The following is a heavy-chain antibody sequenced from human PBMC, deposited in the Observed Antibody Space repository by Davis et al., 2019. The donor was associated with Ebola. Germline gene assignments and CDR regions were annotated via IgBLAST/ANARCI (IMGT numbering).Heavy chain of an antibody. Sequence: ASVTVSCQASGGTFSSYAISWVRQAPGQGLEWMGWISAYNGNTNYAQKFQGRVTMTRNTPISTAYMELSSLRSEDTAVYNCAIGDWGSATFDYWGQGTLVTVSS. V-gene: IGHV1-8*02. D-gene: IGHD7-27*01. CDR3: AIGDWGSATFDY. J-gene: IGHJ4*02. CDR2: ISAYNGNT. CDR1: GGTFSSYA.